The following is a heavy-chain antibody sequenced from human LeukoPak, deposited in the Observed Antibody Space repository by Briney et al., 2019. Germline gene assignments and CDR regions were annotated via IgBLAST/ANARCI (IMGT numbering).Heavy chain of an antibody. CDR1: GGSISSSTYY. V-gene: IGHV4-39*02. CDR2: VYYSGST. Sequence: SETLSLTCTVSGGSISSSTYYWGWIRQPPGKGLEWVGNVYYSGSTYYNPSLKSRVTISVDTSKRHFSLKLTSVTAADTAVYYCARGSYDVLTGYSTLGEYWGQGTLATVSS. CDR3: ARGSYDVLTGYSTLGEY. D-gene: IGHD3-9*01. J-gene: IGHJ4*02.